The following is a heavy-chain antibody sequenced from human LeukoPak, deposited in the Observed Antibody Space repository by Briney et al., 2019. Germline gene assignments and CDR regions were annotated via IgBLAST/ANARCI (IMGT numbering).Heavy chain of an antibody. CDR3: ATGLPLIGRAVDKNY. J-gene: IGHJ4*02. CDR2: FDPEDGET. CDR1: GYTLTELS. D-gene: IGHD6-19*01. V-gene: IGHV1-24*01. Sequence: GASVKVSCKVSGYTLTELSMHWVRQAPGKGLEWMGGFDPEDGETIYAQKFQGRVTMTEDTSTDTAYMELSSLRSEDTAVYYCATGLPLIGRAVDKNYWGQGTLVTVSS.